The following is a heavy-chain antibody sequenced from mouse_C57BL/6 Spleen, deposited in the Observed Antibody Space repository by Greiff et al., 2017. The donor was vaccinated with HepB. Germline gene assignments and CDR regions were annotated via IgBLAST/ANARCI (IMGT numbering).Heavy chain of an antibody. J-gene: IGHJ1*03. CDR1: GFNIKDYY. D-gene: IGHD1-1*01. Sequence: VQLKESGAELVRPGASVKLSCTASGFNIKDYYMHWVKRSPEQGLEWIGRINPEDGDTEYAPKFQGKATMTADTSSNTAYLQLSSLTSEDTAVYYCTSTVVATGRYFDVWGTGTTVTVSS. CDR2: INPEDGDT. CDR3: TSTVVATGRYFDV. V-gene: IGHV14-1*01.